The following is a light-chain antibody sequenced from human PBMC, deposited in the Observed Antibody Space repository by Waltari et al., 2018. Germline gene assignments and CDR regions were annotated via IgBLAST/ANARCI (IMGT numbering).Light chain of an antibody. CDR3: QQYDGSSVT. J-gene: IGKJ4*01. V-gene: IGKV3-20*01. Sequence: EIVLTQSPGSLSLSPGERATLSCRASQTISGSWLTWYQQKPGQAPRLLIYVASIRATAIPDRFSGSGSGTDFTLTISRLEPEDFAVYYCQQYDGSSVTFGGGTKVEIK. CDR1: QTISGSW. CDR2: VAS.